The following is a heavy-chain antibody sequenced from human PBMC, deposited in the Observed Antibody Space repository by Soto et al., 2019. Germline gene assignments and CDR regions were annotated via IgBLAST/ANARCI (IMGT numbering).Heavy chain of an antibody. Sequence: QVQLVQSGAEMKEPGSSVKVSCKTSGGTFSSSAISWLRQAPGQGLEWMGGIIPLFRTPDYAQKFQGRVTIAADETTSTAYMALSSLRSEDKAVYYCARDNDRLQLGGNYYYILDVWGQGTTITVSS. CDR1: GGTFSSSA. CDR2: IIPLFRTP. CDR3: ARDNDRLQLGGNYYYILDV. D-gene: IGHD4-4*01. J-gene: IGHJ6*02. V-gene: IGHV1-69*12.